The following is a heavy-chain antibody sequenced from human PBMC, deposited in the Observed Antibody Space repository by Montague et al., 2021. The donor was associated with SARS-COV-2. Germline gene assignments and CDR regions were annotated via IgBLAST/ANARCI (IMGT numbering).Heavy chain of an antibody. CDR1: FGSISTYY. CDR2: IFYNGST. D-gene: IGHD2-21*01. Sequence: SETLSLTCTVSFGSISTYYWSWILQPPGKGLEWIGFIFYNGSTKYNPSLKRRVSISLDTSKSQFSLKLSSVTAADTAVYYCARQDAWAYCGDECYRGWFDSWGQGTLVTVSS. CDR3: ARQDAWAYCGDECYRGWFDS. J-gene: IGHJ5*01. V-gene: IGHV4-59*01.